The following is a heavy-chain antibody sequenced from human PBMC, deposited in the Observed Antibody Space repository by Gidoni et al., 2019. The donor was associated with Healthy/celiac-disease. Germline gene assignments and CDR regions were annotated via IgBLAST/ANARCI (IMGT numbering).Heavy chain of an antibody. CDR3: ARLATSDYGMDV. CDR1: GGSISSGSYY. D-gene: IGHD1-26*01. CDR2: IYTSGST. Sequence: QVQLQESGPGLAKPSPTLPLTCTASGGSISSGSYYWSWSRQPAGKGLEWIWRIYTSGSTNSNPSLKSRVTISVDTSKNQFSLKLSSVTAADTAVYYCARLATSDYGMDVWGQGTTVTVSS. J-gene: IGHJ6*02. V-gene: IGHV4-61*02.